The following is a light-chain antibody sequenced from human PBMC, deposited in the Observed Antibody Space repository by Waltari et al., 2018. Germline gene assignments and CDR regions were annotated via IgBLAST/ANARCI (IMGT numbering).Light chain of an antibody. J-gene: IGKJ2*01. V-gene: IGKV1-33*01. CDR2: DAS. Sequence: DIQMTQSPSSLSASVGDRVTSSCQASRDINNFLNWYQQKPGQAPKLLIYDASNLEIGVPSRFSGRGSGTHFTFTISSLQPEDVATYYCQQYDDFPPYTFGQGTKVEIK. CDR1: RDINNF. CDR3: QQYDDFPPYT.